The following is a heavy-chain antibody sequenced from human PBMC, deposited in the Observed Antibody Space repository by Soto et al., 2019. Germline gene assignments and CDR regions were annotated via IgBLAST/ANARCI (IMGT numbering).Heavy chain of an antibody. CDR2: INAGPGNT. D-gene: IGHD3-10*01. Sequence: VQLVQSGAEVKKPGASVKVSCKASGYTFTIYAMHWVRQAPGQSLEWMGWINAGPGNTKYSQKFQGRVTITRDTSARTAHMELSSLRSADTAVYDCAGDIWCGGPPGGAGIHWGPGTLVTVSS. V-gene: IGHV1-3*01. CDR1: GYTFTIYA. J-gene: IGHJ4*02. CDR3: AGDIWCGGPPGGAGIH.